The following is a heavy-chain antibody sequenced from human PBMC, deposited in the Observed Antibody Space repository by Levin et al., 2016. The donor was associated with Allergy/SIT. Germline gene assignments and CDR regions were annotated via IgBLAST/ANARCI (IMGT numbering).Heavy chain of an antibody. Sequence: SVKVSCKASGGTFSNYAINWVRQAPGQGFEWMGTVIPIFRTPNYAQKFQGRVTITADESTTTAYMELNSLRSGDTAVYYCVVQPMPGLRHFFDYWGQGTLVTVSS. CDR3: VVQPMPGLRHFFDY. CDR2: VIPIFRTP. D-gene: IGHD1-14*01. CDR1: GGTFSNYA. J-gene: IGHJ4*02. V-gene: IGHV1-69*13.